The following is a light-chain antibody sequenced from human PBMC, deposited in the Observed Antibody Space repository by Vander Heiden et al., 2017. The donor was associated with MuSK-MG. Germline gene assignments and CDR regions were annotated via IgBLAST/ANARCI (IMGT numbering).Light chain of an antibody. Sequence: EIVLTQSPATLSLSPGERATLSCRASQSVSSYLAWYQQKPVQAPRLLIYDASNRATGIPAGFSGSGSGTDFTLTISSLEPEDFAVYYCQQRSDWLLTFGGGTRVEIK. CDR3: QQRSDWLLT. J-gene: IGKJ4*01. CDR2: DAS. CDR1: QSVSSY. V-gene: IGKV3-11*01.